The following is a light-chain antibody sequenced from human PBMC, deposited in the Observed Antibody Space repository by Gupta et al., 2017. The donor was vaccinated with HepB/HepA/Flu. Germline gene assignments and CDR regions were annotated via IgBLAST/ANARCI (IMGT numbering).Light chain of an antibody. Sequence: AFRLTQSPSSISASTGDPVTITCRASQDISSFLAWYQQKPGKAPNLLISSTSTLQNGVPSSFSGGGSGTDFTLTIPSLPSEDFATYCCQQDSTYPFTFGGGTKVEIK. CDR3: QQDSTYPFT. J-gene: IGKJ4*01. V-gene: IGKV1-8*01. CDR1: QDISSF. CDR2: STS.